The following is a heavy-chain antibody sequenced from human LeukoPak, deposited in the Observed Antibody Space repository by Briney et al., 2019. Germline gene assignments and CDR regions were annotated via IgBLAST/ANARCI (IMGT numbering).Heavy chain of an antibody. Sequence: PGESLKISCKGSGYSFTSYWIGWVRQMPGKGLEWMGRIDPSDSYTNYSPSFQGHVTISADKSISTAYLQWSSLKASDTAMYYCARHPQGGSGATNWFDPWGQGTLVTVSS. J-gene: IGHJ5*02. CDR1: GYSFTSYW. CDR2: IDPSDSYT. CDR3: ARHPQGGSGATNWFDP. D-gene: IGHD3-10*01. V-gene: IGHV5-10-1*01.